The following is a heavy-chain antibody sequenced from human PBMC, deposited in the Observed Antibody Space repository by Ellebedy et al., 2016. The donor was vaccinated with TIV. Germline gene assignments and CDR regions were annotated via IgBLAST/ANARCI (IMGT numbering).Heavy chain of an antibody. CDR3: ARGWFGSGMGV. Sequence: SQTLSLTCVISGDRVSTDIGWNWIRQSPSRGLEWLRRTYYRSKWNNDYAVSLKSRITINPDTSKNQFSLQLNSVIPDDTAVYYCARGWFGSGMGVWGQGTTVTVSS. CDR2: TYYRSKWNN. D-gene: IGHD3-16*01. CDR1: GDRVSTDIG. V-gene: IGHV6-1*01. J-gene: IGHJ6*02.